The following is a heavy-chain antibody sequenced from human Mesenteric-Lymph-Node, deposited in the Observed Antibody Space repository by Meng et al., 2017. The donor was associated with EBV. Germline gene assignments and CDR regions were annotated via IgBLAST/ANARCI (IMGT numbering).Heavy chain of an antibody. D-gene: IGHD3-10*01. CDR1: GGSGSSTSYY. J-gene: IGHJ5*02. Sequence: ESRPGLVKPSATLSLTCTVSGGSGSSTSYYWSWIRQPPGKRLEWIGYVYYSGSTNYNPSLKSRVTISVDTSKNQFSLNLYSVTAADTAVYYCARENPARGNWFDPWGQGALVTVSS. CDR2: VYYSGST. CDR3: ARENPARGNWFDP. V-gene: IGHV4-61*01.